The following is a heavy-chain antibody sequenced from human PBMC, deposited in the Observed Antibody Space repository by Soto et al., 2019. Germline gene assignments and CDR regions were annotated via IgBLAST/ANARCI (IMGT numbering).Heavy chain of an antibody. CDR2: IVPILGPA. Sequence: QVQLVQSGAEVKKPGSSVNVSCKASGGTFNTFAISWVRQAPGQGLEYLGGIVPILGPAFYAQRFQGRVTLTPDKSTNTAYLELTSLSSEDTAVYYCARAAKRYFDSWGQGTQVTVSS. J-gene: IGHJ4*02. CDR1: GGTFNTFA. CDR3: ARAAKRYFDS. V-gene: IGHV1-69*06.